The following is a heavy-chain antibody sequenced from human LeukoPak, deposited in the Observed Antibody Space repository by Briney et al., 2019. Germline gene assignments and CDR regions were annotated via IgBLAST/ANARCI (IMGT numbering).Heavy chain of an antibody. CDR1: GFTFSSYW. CDR2: ISRDGSSI. Sequence: PGGSLRLSCAASGFTFSSYWMNWVRQAPGKGLVWVSRISRDGSSITYADSVKGRFTISRDNAKNTLYLQMNSLRAEDTAVYYCASNYAYWGQGTLVTVSS. D-gene: IGHD1-7*01. CDR3: ASNYAY. J-gene: IGHJ4*02. V-gene: IGHV3-74*01.